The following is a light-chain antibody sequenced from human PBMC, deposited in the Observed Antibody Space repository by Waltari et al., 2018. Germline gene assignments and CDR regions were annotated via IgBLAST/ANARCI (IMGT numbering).Light chain of an antibody. J-gene: IGLJ3*02. Sequence: QSALTQPASVSGSPGQSITISCTGTSSDVGASKYVPWYQQHPGKAPKLMIFDVSNRPSGVSTRFSGSKSGNTASLTISGLQAEDEAVYHCSSYTSSSSRLFGGGTKVTVL. CDR3: SSYTSSSSRL. V-gene: IGLV2-14*03. CDR2: DVS. CDR1: SSDVGASKY.